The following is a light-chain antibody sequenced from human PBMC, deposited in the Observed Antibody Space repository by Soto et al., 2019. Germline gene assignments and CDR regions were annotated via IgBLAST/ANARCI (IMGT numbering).Light chain of an antibody. Sequence: EIVLTQAPATLSLSPGERATLSCRASQSIGNYIAWYQQKPGQAPRLLVYDVFNRATGIPARFSGSGSGTDFTLTISSLEPEDFAVYYCLQYNNWWTFGQGTRVDIK. J-gene: IGKJ1*01. CDR2: DVF. CDR3: LQYNNWWT. CDR1: QSIGNY. V-gene: IGKV3-11*01.